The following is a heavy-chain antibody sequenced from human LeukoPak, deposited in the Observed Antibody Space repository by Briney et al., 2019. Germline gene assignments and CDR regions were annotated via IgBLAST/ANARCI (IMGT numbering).Heavy chain of an antibody. V-gene: IGHV3-23*01. CDR2: ISGTAGRA. Sequence: PGGSLRLSCAASGFRFDSYAMNWVRQAPGGGLEWVSGISGTAGRAYYADSVKDRFTISRANSKSALYLQMNSLRGDDTAIYFCAKGGFDTAMVTSWYFDVWGRGTPVTVSS. D-gene: IGHD5-18*01. CDR3: AKGGFDTAMVTSWYFDV. J-gene: IGHJ2*01. CDR1: GFRFDSYA.